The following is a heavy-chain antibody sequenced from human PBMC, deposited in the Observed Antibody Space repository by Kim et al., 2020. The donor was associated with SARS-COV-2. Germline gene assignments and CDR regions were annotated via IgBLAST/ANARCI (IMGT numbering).Heavy chain of an antibody. CDR3: ARVVVATGIDY. Sequence: YYAGSVKGRFTIARDNAKNALYLKINSLRAEDTGVYYCARVVVATGIDYWGQGTLVTVSS. J-gene: IGHJ4*02. V-gene: IGHV3-21*01. D-gene: IGHD5-12*01.